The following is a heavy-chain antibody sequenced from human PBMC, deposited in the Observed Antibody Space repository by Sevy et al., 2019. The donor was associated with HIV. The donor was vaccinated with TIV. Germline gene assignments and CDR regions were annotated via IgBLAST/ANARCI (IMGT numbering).Heavy chain of an antibody. CDR2: ISYDGSNK. CDR1: GFSFSQYS. J-gene: IGHJ6*02. CDR3: AAMVAATPGGGNYYYYGMDV. Sequence: GGSLRLSCAASGFSFSQYSMNWVRQAPGKGLEWVAVISYDGSNKYYADSVKGRFTISRDNSKNTLYLQMNSLRAEDTAVYYCAAMVAATPGGGNYYYYGMDVWGQGTTVTVSS. D-gene: IGHD2-15*01. V-gene: IGHV3-30*03.